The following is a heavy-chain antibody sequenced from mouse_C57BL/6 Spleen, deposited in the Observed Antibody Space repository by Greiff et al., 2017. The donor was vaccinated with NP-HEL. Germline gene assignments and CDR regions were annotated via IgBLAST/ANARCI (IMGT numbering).Heavy chain of an antibody. D-gene: IGHD5-1*01. CDR2: ISSGGSYT. CDR1: GFTFSSYG. CDR3: ARDLSY. V-gene: IGHV5-6*01. J-gene: IGHJ2*01. Sequence: EVMLVESGGDLVKPGGSLKLSCAASGFTFSSYGMSWVRQTPDKRLEWVATISSGGSYTYYPDSVKGRFTISRDNAKNTLYLQMSSLKSEDTAMYYCARDLSYWGQGTTLTVSS.